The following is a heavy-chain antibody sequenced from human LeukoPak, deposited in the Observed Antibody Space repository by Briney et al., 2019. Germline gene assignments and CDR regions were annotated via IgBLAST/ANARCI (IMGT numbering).Heavy chain of an antibody. CDR2: VSGSGGTT. V-gene: IGHV3-23*01. Sequence: TGGSLRLSCAASGFTFSSYAMSWVRQAPGKGLEWVSAVSGSGGTTYYVDSVKGRFTISRDSSKNTLYLQMNSLRAEDTAVYYCAKSRFYYDSTGYTLDHWGQGTLVTVSS. J-gene: IGHJ4*02. D-gene: IGHD3-22*01. CDR3: AKSRFYYDSTGYTLDH. CDR1: GFTFSSYA.